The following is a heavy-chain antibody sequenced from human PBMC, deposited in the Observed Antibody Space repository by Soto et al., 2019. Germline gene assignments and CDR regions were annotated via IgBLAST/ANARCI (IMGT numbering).Heavy chain of an antibody. D-gene: IGHD2-2*01. J-gene: IGHJ3*02. V-gene: IGHV4-59*01. CDR3: ARVNQLAPKRNAFDI. CDR2: VHYSGST. CDR1: GDSITSFF. Sequence: SETLSLTCTVSGDSITSFFWSWFRQPPGKGLEWIGYVHYSGSTNYNPSLKSRLTMSVDTSKNHFSLRLDSVTAADTAVYYCARVNQLAPKRNAFDIWGQGTMVTVSS.